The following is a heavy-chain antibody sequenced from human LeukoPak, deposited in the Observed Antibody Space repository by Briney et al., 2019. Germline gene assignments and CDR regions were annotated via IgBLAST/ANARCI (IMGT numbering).Heavy chain of an antibody. V-gene: IGHV3-30*18. CDR2: VSYDGSTE. Sequence: LGGSLRLSCAASGFTFSTYAMHWVRQAPGKGLEWVAVVSYDGSTEYYEDSGKGRFAISRDNSMNTLYLQINSLRAEDTAVYSCAKAACGSTSCHPDHWGQGTPVTVSS. CDR1: GFTFSTYA. J-gene: IGHJ4*02. D-gene: IGHD2-2*01. CDR3: AKAACGSTSCHPDH.